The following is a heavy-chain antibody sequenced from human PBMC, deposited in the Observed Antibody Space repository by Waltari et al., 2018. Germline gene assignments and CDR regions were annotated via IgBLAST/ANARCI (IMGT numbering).Heavy chain of an antibody. J-gene: IGHJ3*01. D-gene: IGHD2-8*01. Sequence: QVQLEQSGAEVKKPGASVKVSCKASGYTFTDHYIIWVRQSPGRGLEWMGWISPNSGDTNYVQKLQGRVTLTRDTSISAAYMELRRLRSDDTAVYYCARLMVGLYGFDVWGQGTMVTVSS. V-gene: IGHV1-2*02. CDR2: ISPNSGDT. CDR1: GYTFTDHY. CDR3: ARLMVGLYGFDV.